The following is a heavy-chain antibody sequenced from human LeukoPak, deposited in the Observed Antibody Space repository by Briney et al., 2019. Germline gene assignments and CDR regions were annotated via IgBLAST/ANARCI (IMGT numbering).Heavy chain of an antibody. CDR3: AKRPGYYFDY. J-gene: IGHJ4*02. CDR1: GFTFSSYA. D-gene: IGHD6-6*01. V-gene: IGHV3-23*01. CDR2: ISGSGGNT. Sequence: GGSLRLSCAASGFTFSSYAMSWVRQVPGKGLEWVSAISGSGGNTYYADSVKGRFTISRDNSKNTLYLQMNSLRAEDTAVYYCAKRPGYYFDYWGQGTLVTVSS.